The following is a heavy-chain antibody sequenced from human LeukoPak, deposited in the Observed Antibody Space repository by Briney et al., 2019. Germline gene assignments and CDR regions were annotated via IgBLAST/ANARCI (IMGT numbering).Heavy chain of an antibody. Sequence: PSETLSLTCAVYGGSLSGYYWSRIRQPPGKGLEWIREINHSGSTNYNPSLKSRVTISVDTSKNQFSLKLSSVTAADTAVYYCARGRGAAAAGVLDYWGQGTLVTVSS. CDR2: INHSGST. CDR3: ARGRGAAAAGVLDY. V-gene: IGHV4-34*01. CDR1: GGSLSGYY. J-gene: IGHJ4*02. D-gene: IGHD6-13*01.